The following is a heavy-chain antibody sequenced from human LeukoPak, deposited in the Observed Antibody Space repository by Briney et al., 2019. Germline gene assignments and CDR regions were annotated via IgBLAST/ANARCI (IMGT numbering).Heavy chain of an antibody. J-gene: IGHJ4*02. CDR2: TNSDGSST. CDR1: GFTFSSYW. CDR3: ARDRPDYYDSSGIRPLGY. D-gene: IGHD3-22*01. V-gene: IGHV3-74*01. Sequence: GGSLRLPCAASGFTFSSYWMHWVRQAPGKGLVWVSRTNSDGSSTTYADSVKGRFTISRDNAKNTLYLQMNSLRAEDTAVYYCARDRPDYYDSSGIRPLGYWGQGTLVTVSS.